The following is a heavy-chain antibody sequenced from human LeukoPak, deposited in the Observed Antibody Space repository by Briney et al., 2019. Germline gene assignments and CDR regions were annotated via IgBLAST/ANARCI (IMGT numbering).Heavy chain of an antibody. CDR2: INHSGST. J-gene: IGHJ6*02. V-gene: IGHV4-34*01. CDR1: GGSFSGYY. CDR3: ARISGGVYYYYYYGMDV. D-gene: IGHD3-10*01. Sequence: PSETLSLTCAVYGGSFSGYYWSWIRKPPGKGLEWIGEINHSGSTNYNPSLKSRVTISVDTSKNQFSLKLSSVTAADTAVYYCARISGGVYYYYYYGMDVWGQGTTVTVSS.